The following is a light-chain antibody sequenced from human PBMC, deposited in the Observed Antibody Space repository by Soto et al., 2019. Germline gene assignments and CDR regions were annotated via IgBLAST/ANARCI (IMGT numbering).Light chain of an antibody. Sequence: QSALSQPASVSGSPGQSITISCTGTSSDVGGFEYVSWYQHQPGKAPKLIIYDVTTRPSGVSNRFSGSKSGNTASLTISGIQAEDEGDYYCGSITISSPSVFGTGTKLTVL. CDR3: GSITISSPSV. CDR1: SSDVGGFEY. V-gene: IGLV2-14*01. CDR2: DVT. J-gene: IGLJ1*01.